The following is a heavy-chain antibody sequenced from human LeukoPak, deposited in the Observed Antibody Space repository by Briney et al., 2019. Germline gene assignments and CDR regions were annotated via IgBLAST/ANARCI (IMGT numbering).Heavy chain of an antibody. CDR3: ARDYCGGDCYSGPFDY. V-gene: IGHV3-66*02. CDR1: GFTVGSNY. D-gene: IGHD2-21*02. Sequence: GGSLRLSCAASGFTVGSNYMSWVRQAPGKGLEWVSVIYSGGSTYYADSVKGRFTISRDNSKNTLYLQMRAEDTAVYYCARDYCGGDCYSGPFDYWGQGTLVTVSS. CDR2: IYSGGST. J-gene: IGHJ4*02.